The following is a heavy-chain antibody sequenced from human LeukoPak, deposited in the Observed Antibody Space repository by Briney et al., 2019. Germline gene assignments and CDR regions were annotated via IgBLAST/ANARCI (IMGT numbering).Heavy chain of an antibody. J-gene: IGHJ4*02. Sequence: GSLRLSCAASGFTFSSYSMNWVRQAPGKGLEWVSSNSSSSSYIYYADSVKGRFTISRDNAKNSLYLQMNSLRAEDTAVYYCARAGDTAMVTFWGQGTLVTVSS. D-gene: IGHD5-18*01. CDR3: ARAGDTAMVTF. CDR1: GFTFSSYS. V-gene: IGHV3-21*01. CDR2: NSSSSSYI.